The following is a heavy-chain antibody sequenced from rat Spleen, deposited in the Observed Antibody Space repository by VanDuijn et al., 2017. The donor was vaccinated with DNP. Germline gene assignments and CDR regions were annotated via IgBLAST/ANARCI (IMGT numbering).Heavy chain of an antibody. CDR2: ISYDGSST. CDR1: GFTFSDYN. CDR3: TQTGDPGMTGFDY. V-gene: IGHV5-7*01. D-gene: IGHD1-4*01. J-gene: IGHJ2*01. Sequence: EVQLVESGGGLVQPGRSLRLSCAASGFTFSDYNMAWVRQAPKRGLEWVATISYDGSSTYYRDSVKGRFTISRDNAKRTLYLQMDSLRSEDTATYYCTQTGDPGMTGFDYWGQGVMVTVSS.